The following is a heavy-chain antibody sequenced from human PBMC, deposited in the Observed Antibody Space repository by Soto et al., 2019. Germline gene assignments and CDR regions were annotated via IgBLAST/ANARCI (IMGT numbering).Heavy chain of an antibody. Sequence: EVQLLESGGGLVQPGGSLRLSCAASGFTFTSYGMSWVRQAPGKGLEWVSAISGSGGSTYYADSVKGRFTISRDNSKNTLYLQMNSLRAEDTALYYCARVNGYSSGWFDYWGPGTLVTVSS. J-gene: IGHJ4*02. CDR3: ARVNGYSSGWFDY. V-gene: IGHV3-23*01. D-gene: IGHD6-19*01. CDR2: ISGSGGST. CDR1: GFTFTSYG.